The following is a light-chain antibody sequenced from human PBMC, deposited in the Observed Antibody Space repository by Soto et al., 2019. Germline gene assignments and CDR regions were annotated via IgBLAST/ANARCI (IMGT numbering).Light chain of an antibody. J-gene: IGKJ4*01. CDR2: GAS. V-gene: IGKV3-15*01. Sequence: ESVLTQSPNTVCFSPGERATLSCRASQSVSSNLAWYQQKPGQAPRLLIYGASTRATGIPARFSGSGSGTEFTLTISSLQSEDFAVYYCQQYNNWPQLTFGGGTKV. CDR3: QQYNNWPQLT. CDR1: QSVSSN.